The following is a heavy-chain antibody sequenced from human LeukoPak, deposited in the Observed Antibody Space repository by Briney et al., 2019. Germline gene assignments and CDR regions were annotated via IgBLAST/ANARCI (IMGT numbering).Heavy chain of an antibody. CDR3: ARPHTVLYDWFDP. CDR1: GYTFTGYY. V-gene: IGHV1-2*06. CDR2: INPNSGGT. J-gene: IGHJ5*02. Sequence: ASVKVSCKASGYTFTGYYMHWVRQAPGQGLEWMGRINPNSGGTNYAQKFQGRVTMTRDTSISTAYMELSRLRSDDTAVYYCARPHTVLYDWFDPWGQGTLVTVSS. D-gene: IGHD4-11*01.